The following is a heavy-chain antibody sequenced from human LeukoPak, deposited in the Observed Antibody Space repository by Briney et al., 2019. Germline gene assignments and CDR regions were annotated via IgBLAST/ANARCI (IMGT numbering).Heavy chain of an antibody. V-gene: IGHV3-48*01. CDR2: VGMSSGNT. CDR3: ARDTKYAFDN. CDR1: GFTFSDYS. J-gene: IGHJ4*02. Sequence: GGSLRLSCAASGFTFSDYSLNWVRQAPGKGLGWISYVGMSSGNTKYAHSVKDRLTISGDKAKNSLYLQMNSLRVEDTAGYYCARDTKYAFDNWRQGTVVTVSS. D-gene: IGHD2-2*01.